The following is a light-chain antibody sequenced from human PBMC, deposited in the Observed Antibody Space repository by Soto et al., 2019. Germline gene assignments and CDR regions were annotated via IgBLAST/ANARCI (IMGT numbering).Light chain of an antibody. J-gene: IGKJ1*01. V-gene: IGKV1-8*01. CDR1: QGISSY. CDR3: QQSGT. Sequence: AIRMTQSPSSFSASTGDRVTITCRASQGISSYLAWYQQKPGKAPKLLIYAASTLQSGVPSRFSGSGSGTDFTLTIRSLQPEDFATYYCQQSGTFGQGTKVDTK. CDR2: AAS.